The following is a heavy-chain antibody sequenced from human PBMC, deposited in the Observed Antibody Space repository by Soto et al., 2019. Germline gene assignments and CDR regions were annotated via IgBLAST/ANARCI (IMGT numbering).Heavy chain of an antibody. J-gene: IGHJ5*02. CDR2: ISNDGKNQ. CDR1: GFTFSSHG. D-gene: IGHD2-21*02. V-gene: IGHV3-30*03. CDR3: ARPTSSWRLSWFDP. Sequence: QMQLVESGGGVVQPGRSLRLSCAASGFTFSSHGMHWVRQAPGKGLEWVAVISNDGKNQYYADSVKGRFTVSRDNLKKTLYLQMNSLRAEDSAVYYCARPTSSWRLSWFDPWGQGTLVTVSS.